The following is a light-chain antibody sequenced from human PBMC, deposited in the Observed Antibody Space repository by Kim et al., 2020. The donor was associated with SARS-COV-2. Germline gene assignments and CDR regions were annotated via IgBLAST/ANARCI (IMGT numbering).Light chain of an antibody. CDR3: SSYTSSNTVV. CDR1: YSDVGAYNY. CDR2: DVS. Sequence: GQSITSSCTGTYSDVGAYNYVSWYQQHPGKAPKLIIYDVSSRPSGVSNRFSGSKSANTASVTVSGLQAEDEADYYCSSYTSSNTVVFGGGTQLTVL. V-gene: IGLV2-14*03. J-gene: IGLJ2*01.